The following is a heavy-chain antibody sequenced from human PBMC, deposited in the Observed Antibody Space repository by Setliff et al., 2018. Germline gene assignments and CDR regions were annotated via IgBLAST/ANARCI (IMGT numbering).Heavy chain of an antibody. CDR3: AKVDIDYIMTRDNTWQYIFYMDV. J-gene: IGHJ6*03. CDR1: GDSLSSGTQY. Sequence: PSETLSLTCSVLGDSLSSGTQYWAWIRQPPGKGLEWIGNINYSGSTYYNPSLKSRVTMSVDASKNQVSLKVTSVTAEDSAGYYCAKVDIDYIMTRDNTWQYIFYMDVWGRGTTVTVSS. CDR2: INYSGST. V-gene: IGHV4-39*01. D-gene: IGHD5-12*01.